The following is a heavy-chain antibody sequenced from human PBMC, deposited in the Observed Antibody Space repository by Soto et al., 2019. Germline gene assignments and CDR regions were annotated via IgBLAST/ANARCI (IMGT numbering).Heavy chain of an antibody. J-gene: IGHJ6*03. Sequence: GGSLRLSCAASGFTVSNNYMNWVRQAPGKGLEWVSVIYSGGSAYYADSVKGRFTISRDNSKNTLYLQMNSLRAEDTAVYYCARHSPDDYSLYYYYMDVWGKGNTVTVSS. V-gene: IGHV3-66*04. D-gene: IGHD4-4*01. CDR2: IYSGGSA. CDR1: GFTVSNNY. CDR3: ARHSPDDYSLYYYYMDV.